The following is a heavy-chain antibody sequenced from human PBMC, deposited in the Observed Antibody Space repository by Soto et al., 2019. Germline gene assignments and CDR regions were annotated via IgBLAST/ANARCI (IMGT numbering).Heavy chain of an antibody. CDR3: TRDQRGCSSTSVYHYYYYDGMYC. D-gene: IGHD2-2*01. CDR2: IIPSFGTA. J-gene: IGHJ6*02. Sequence: QVQLVQSGAEVKKPGSSVKVSCKASGGTFSIYAISWVRQAPGQGLEWMGGIIPSFGTANYAQKFQGRVTLTADESTSTAYMELRSLRSEDTAVYYCTRDQRGCSSTSVYHYYYYDGMYCWGQGTTVADSS. CDR1: GGTFSIYA. V-gene: IGHV1-69*01.